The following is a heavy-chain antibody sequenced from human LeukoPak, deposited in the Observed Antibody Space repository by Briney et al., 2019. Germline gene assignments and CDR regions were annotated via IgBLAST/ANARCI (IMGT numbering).Heavy chain of an antibody. CDR2: IYYSGST. Sequence: SETLSLTCTVSGGSISSSSYYWGWIRQPPGKGLEWIGSIYYSGSTYYNPSLKSRVTISVDTSKNQFSLKLSSVTAADTAVYYCARMGQAAGHYYFDYWGQGTLVTVSS. J-gene: IGHJ4*02. D-gene: IGHD6-25*01. CDR3: ARMGQAAGHYYFDY. V-gene: IGHV4-39*07. CDR1: GGSISSSSYY.